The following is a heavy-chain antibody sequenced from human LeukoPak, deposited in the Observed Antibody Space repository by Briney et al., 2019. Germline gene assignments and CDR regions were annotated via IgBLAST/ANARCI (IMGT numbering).Heavy chain of an antibody. J-gene: IGHJ4*02. CDR3: ARETQGSSWYYFDY. V-gene: IGHV1-2*02. CDR1: GYTFTGYY. Sequence: ASVKVSCKASGYTFTGYYMHWVRQAPGRGLEWMGWINPNSGGTNYAQKFQGRVTMTRDTSISTAYMELSRLRSDDTAVYYCARETQGSSWYYFDYWGQGTLVTVSS. D-gene: IGHD6-13*01. CDR2: INPNSGGT.